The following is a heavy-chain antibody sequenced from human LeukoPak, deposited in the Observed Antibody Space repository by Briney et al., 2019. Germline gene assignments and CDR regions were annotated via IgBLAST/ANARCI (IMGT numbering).Heavy chain of an antibody. CDR1: GYSTSSSSYY. V-gene: IGHV4-39*01. CDR2: IYYSGTT. J-gene: IGHJ4*02. Sequence: SETLSLTCTVSGYSTSSSSYYWGWIRQPPGKGLEWIGIIYYSGTTYYDPSLKSRVTISIDTSRNQFSLKLSSVSAADTAVHYCARYSGVWSNYFDHWGQGTLVTVSS. D-gene: IGHD5-12*01. CDR3: ARYSGVWSNYFDH.